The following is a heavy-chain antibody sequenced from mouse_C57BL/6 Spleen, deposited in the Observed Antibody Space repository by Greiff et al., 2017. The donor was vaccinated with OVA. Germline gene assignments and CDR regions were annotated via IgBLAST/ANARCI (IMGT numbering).Heavy chain of an antibody. D-gene: IGHD1-1*01. CDR3: ARGGYITTVVDY. J-gene: IGHJ2*01. CDR1: GYTFASYW. V-gene: IGHV1-69*01. CDR2: IDPSDSYT. Sequence: VQLQESGAELVMPGASVKLSCKASGYTFASYWMHWVKQRPGQGLEWIGEIDPSDSYTNYNQKFKGKSTLTVDKSSSTAYMQLSSLTSEDSAVYYCARGGYITTVVDYWGQGTTLTVSS.